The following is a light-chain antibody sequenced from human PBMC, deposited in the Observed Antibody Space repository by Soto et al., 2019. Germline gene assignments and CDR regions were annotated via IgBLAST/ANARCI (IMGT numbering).Light chain of an antibody. CDR1: TSDVGRYKF. CDR3: SSFAGRSTLL. V-gene: IGLV2-14*01. Sequence: QSALTQPASVSGSPGQSITISCTGTTSDVGRYKFVSWYQHHPGKAPKLLIFEVTNRPSGVPNRFSGSKSGDTAALTISGLQAEDEADYYCSSFAGRSTLLFGGGTKVTVL. CDR2: EVT. J-gene: IGLJ3*02.